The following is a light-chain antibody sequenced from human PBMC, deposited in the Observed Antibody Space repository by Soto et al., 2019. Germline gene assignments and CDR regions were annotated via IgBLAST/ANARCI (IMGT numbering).Light chain of an antibody. J-gene: IGLJ1*01. CDR2: DVS. CDR3: SSYTSSCTSV. Sequence: QSVLTQPASVSGSPGQSITISCTGTSSDVGGYIYVSWYQQHPGKAPKLMIYDVSNRPSGVSNRFSGSKSGNTASLTISGLQAEDEADYYCSSYTSSCTSVFGTGTKLTVL. V-gene: IGLV2-14*01. CDR1: SSDVGGYIY.